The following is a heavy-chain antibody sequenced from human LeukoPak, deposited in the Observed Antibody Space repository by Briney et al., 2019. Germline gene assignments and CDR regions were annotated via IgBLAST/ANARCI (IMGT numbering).Heavy chain of an antibody. CDR3: ARAPYSSSLFGWFDP. V-gene: IGHV4-30-4*01. CDR1: GGSISSGDYY. J-gene: IGHJ5*02. D-gene: IGHD6-6*01. Sequence: SQTLSLTCTVSGGSISSGDYYWSWIRQPPGKGLEWIGYIYYSGSTYYNPSLKSRVTISVDTSKNQFSLKLSSVTAADTAVYYCARAPYSSSLFGWFDPWGQGTLVTASS. CDR2: IYYSGST.